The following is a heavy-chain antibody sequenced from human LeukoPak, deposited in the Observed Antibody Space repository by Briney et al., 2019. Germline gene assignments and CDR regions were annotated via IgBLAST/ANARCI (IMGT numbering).Heavy chain of an antibody. V-gene: IGHV3-21*01. D-gene: IGHD3-16*01. CDR2: ISSTSSYI. CDR1: GFTFSTYN. CDR3: ARVRGGRSWYYYGMDV. Sequence: GGSLRLSCAASGFTFSTYNMNWVRQAPGRGLEWVSSISSTSSYIYYADSVKGRFTISRDNAKNSLYLQMNSLRAEDTAVYYCARVRGGRSWYYYGMDVWGRGTTVTVSS. J-gene: IGHJ6*02.